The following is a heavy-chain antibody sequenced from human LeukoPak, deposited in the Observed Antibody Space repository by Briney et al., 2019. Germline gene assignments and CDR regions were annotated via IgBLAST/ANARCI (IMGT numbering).Heavy chain of an antibody. CDR2: ISGSGGST. V-gene: IGHV3-23*01. CDR1: GFTFSSYA. Sequence: GGSLRLSCAASGFTFSSYAMSWVRQAPGKGREGVSAISGSGGSTYYADSVKGRFTISRDNSKNTLYLQMNSLRAEDTAVYYCAKDVGRYGDYSRGDDYWGQGTLVTVSS. D-gene: IGHD4-17*01. J-gene: IGHJ4*02. CDR3: AKDVGRYGDYSRGDDY.